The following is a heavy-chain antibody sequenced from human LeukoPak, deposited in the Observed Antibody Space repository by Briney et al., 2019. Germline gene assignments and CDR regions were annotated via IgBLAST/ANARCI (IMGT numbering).Heavy chain of an antibody. CDR2: IYSGGST. J-gene: IGHJ4*02. CDR1: GFIVSSYS. V-gene: IGHV3-66*01. CDR3: ASPPWDY. Sequence: GGSLRLSCAASGFIVSSYSMSWVRQAPGKGLEWVSVIYSGGSTYYADSVKGRFTISRDSSNNTLSLQMNSLRAEDTAVYYCASPPWDYWGQGTLVTVSS.